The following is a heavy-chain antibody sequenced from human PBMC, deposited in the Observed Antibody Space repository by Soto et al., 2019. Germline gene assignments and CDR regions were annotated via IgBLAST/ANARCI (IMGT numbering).Heavy chain of an antibody. Sequence: GSLRLSCAASGFTFSSYSMSWVRQAPGKGLEWVSAISGSGGSTYYADSVKGRFTISRDNSKNTLYLQMNSLRAEDTAVYYCAKEANYRVTTVEYYYMDVWGKGTTVTVSS. CDR1: GFTFSSYS. CDR3: AKEANYRVTTVEYYYMDV. V-gene: IGHV3-23*01. J-gene: IGHJ6*03. D-gene: IGHD4-17*01. CDR2: ISGSGGST.